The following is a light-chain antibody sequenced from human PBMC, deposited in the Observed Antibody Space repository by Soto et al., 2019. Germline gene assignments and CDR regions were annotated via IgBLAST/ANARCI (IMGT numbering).Light chain of an antibody. CDR2: WAS. CDR1: QSVLYSSNNKND. Sequence: DIVMTQSPDSLAVSLGERATINCKSSQSVLYSSNNKNDLAWYQQKPGQPPKLLIYWASTRESGVPDRFSGSGSGTDFTLTISSLQAEDLAVYYCQQYYSTPRTFGQGTKVEIK. J-gene: IGKJ1*01. V-gene: IGKV4-1*01. CDR3: QQYYSTPRT.